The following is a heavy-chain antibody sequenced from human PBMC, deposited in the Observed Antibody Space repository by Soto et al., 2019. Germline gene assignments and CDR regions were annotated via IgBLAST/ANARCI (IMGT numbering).Heavy chain of an antibody. CDR2: IWYDGSNK. J-gene: IGHJ4*02. D-gene: IGHD6-19*01. CDR3: ARDLMYSSDPDDY. CDR1: GFTFSSYG. V-gene: IGHV3-33*01. Sequence: ESGGGVVQPGRSLRLSCAASGFTFSSYGMHWVRQAPGKGLEWVAVIWYDGSNKYYADSVKGRFTISRDNSKNTLYLQMNSLRAEDTAVYYCARDLMYSSDPDDYWGQGTLVTVSS.